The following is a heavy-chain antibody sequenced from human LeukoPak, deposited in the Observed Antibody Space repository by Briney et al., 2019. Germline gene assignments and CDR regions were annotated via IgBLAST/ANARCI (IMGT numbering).Heavy chain of an antibody. CDR1: GFTFDDYA. J-gene: IGHJ4*02. D-gene: IGHD3-22*01. CDR3: AKGNSYDSSGLPFDY. Sequence: GGSLRLSCAASGFTFDDYAMHWVRQAPGKGLEWVSGIRWESGSVDSADSVKGRFTISRDNARNSLYLQMNSLRAEDTALYYCAKGNSYDSSGLPFDYWGQGTLVTVSS. V-gene: IGHV3-9*01. CDR2: IRWESGSV.